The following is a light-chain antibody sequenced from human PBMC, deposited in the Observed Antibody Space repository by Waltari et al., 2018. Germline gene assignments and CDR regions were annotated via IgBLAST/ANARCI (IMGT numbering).Light chain of an antibody. Sequence: IVLTQTPLPSPVSLGQPASLSCRSSQSLVHSDGNIYLNWLHQRPGQPPRLLIYKIFDRFSGVSGRFSGSGAGTDFTLKISRVEADDVGVYYCMQATHFPRTFGQGTRLEIK. CDR2: KIF. CDR3: MQATHFPRT. J-gene: IGKJ5*01. V-gene: IGKV2-24*01. CDR1: QSLVHSDGNIY.